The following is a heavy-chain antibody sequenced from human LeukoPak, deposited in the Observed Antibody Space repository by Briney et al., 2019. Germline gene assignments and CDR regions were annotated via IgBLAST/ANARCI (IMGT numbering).Heavy chain of an antibody. CDR2: IIYSGST. D-gene: IGHD4-17*01. V-gene: IGHV4-59*01. J-gene: IGHJ4*02. Sequence: SETLSLTCTVSGGSISRYYWNWIRQPPGKGLEWIGYIIYSGSTNYNPSLKSRVTISVDTSKNQFSLELSSVTAADTAVYYCARGGYGRVFDYWGQGTLVTVSS. CDR1: GGSISRYY. CDR3: ARGGYGRVFDY.